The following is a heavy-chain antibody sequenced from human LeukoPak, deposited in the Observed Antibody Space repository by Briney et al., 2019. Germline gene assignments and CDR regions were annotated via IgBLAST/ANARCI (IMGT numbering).Heavy chain of an antibody. V-gene: IGHV1-2*02. Sequence: GASVRVSCKASGYTFTGYDINWVRQATGQGLEWMGWVNPNSGGTNYAQKFQGRVTMTRDTSISTAYMELSRLRSDDTAVYYCARVISSGWYYYYGMDVWGQGTTVTVSS. CDR1: GYTFTGYD. J-gene: IGHJ6*02. CDR2: VNPNSGGT. CDR3: ARVISSGWYYYYGMDV. D-gene: IGHD6-19*01.